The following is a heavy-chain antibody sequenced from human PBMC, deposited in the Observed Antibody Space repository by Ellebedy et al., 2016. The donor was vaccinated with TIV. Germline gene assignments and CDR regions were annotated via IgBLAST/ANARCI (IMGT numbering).Heavy chain of an antibody. V-gene: IGHV3-33*01. D-gene: IGHD2-15*01. CDR2: IWFDGSKE. Sequence: PGGSLRLSCAASGFTFSSYGMHWVRQAPGKGLEWVAVIWFDGSKEQYADSVKGRFTTSRDNSENTLYLQMNSLRAEDTAVYYCARENVGAFDYWGQGILVTVSS. CDR1: GFTFSSYG. CDR3: ARENVGAFDY. J-gene: IGHJ4*02.